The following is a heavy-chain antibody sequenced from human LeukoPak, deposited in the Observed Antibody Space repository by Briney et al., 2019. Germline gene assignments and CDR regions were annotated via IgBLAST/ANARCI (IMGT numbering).Heavy chain of an antibody. Sequence: GESLKISCKGSGYSFTSYWIAWVRQLPGKGLEWMGIIHPGNSEARYSPSFRGQVTITSARSISTVYLQWRSLKASDTAIYYCARRVSYDAFHIWGQGTMVIVSS. J-gene: IGHJ3*02. CDR2: IHPGNSEA. V-gene: IGHV5-51*01. D-gene: IGHD5/OR15-5a*01. CDR1: GYSFTSYW. CDR3: ARRVSYDAFHI.